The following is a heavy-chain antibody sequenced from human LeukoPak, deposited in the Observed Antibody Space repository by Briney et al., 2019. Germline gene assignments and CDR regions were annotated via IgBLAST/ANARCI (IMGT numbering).Heavy chain of an antibody. J-gene: IGHJ4*02. CDR1: GGSISSYY. CDR2: IYYSGST. CDR3: ARYSSGWYTPLEY. D-gene: IGHD6-19*01. V-gene: IGHV4-59*01. Sequence: PSETLSLTCTVSGGSISSYYWTWIRQPPGKGLEWIGYIYYSGSTNYNPSLKSRVTISVDTSKNQFSLKLTSVTAADTAVYYCARYSSGWYTPLEYWGQGTLVTVSS.